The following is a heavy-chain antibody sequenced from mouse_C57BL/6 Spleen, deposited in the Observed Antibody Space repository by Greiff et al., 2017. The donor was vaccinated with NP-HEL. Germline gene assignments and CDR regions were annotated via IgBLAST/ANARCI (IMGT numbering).Heavy chain of an antibody. V-gene: IGHV5-9-1*02. CDR1: GFTFSSYA. CDR2: ISSGGDYI. CDR3: TRGPDLLGYFDV. Sequence: DVKLQESGEGLVKPGGSLKLSCAASGFTFSSYAMSWVRQTPEKRLEWVAYISSGGDYIYYADTVKGRFTISRDNARKTLYLQMSSLKSEDTAMYYCTRGPDLLGYFDVWGTGTTVTVSS. J-gene: IGHJ1*03. D-gene: IGHD2-1*01.